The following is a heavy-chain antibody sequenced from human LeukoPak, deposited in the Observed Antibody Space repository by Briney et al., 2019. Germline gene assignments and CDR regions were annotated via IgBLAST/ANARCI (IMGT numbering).Heavy chain of an antibody. Sequence: QPGGSLRLSCAASGFTFSSYSMNWVRQAPGKGLEWVSYISSSSSTIYYADSVKGRFTISRDNAKNSLYLQMNSLRAEDTAVYYCARVFGDYYYYGMDVWGQGTTVTVSS. D-gene: IGHD3-16*01. CDR3: ARVFGDYYYYGMDV. CDR2: ISSSSSTI. J-gene: IGHJ6*02. CDR1: GFTFSSYS. V-gene: IGHV3-48*04.